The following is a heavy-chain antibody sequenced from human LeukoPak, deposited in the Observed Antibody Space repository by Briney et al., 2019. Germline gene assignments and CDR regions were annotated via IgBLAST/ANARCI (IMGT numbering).Heavy chain of an antibody. CDR3: AKDRGGYFDY. J-gene: IGHJ4*02. Sequence: GRSLRLSCAASGFTFSSYGMHWVRQAPGKGLEWVAAIWYDGSNKYYADSVKGRFSISRDNSKNTLYLQMNSLRTDDTAVYYCAKDRGGYFDYWGQGTLVTVSS. CDR2: IWYDGSNK. CDR1: GFTFSSYG. D-gene: IGHD3-10*01. V-gene: IGHV3-33*06.